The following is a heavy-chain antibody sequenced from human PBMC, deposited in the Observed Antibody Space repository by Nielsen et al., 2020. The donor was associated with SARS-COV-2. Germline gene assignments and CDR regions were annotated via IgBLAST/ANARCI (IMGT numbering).Heavy chain of an antibody. CDR3: AKLTYYYDSSDY. Sequence: ASVKVSCKASGYTFTKYGISWVRQAPGQGLEWMGWISGNSDSAKYVKKFLGRVIMTTDTSTSTAYLEVRSLRSDDTALYYCAKLTYYYDSSDYWGQGTLVTVSS. V-gene: IGHV1-18*04. CDR1: GYTFTKYG. CDR2: ISGNSDSA. D-gene: IGHD3-22*01. J-gene: IGHJ4*02.